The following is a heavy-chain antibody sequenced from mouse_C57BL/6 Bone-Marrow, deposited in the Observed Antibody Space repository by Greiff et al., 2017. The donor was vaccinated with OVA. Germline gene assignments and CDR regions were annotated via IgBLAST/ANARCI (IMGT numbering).Heavy chain of an antibody. CDR2: INPSNGGT. D-gene: IGHD3-3*01. CDR3: AREELWDWYFDV. Sequence: QVQLQQPGTELVKPGASVKLSCKASGYTFTSYWMHWVKQRPGQGLEWIGNINPSNGGTNYNEKFKSKATLTVDKSSSTAYMQLSILTSEDSAVDYCAREELWDWYFDVWGTGTTVTVSS. V-gene: IGHV1-53*01. CDR1: GYTFTSYW. J-gene: IGHJ1*03.